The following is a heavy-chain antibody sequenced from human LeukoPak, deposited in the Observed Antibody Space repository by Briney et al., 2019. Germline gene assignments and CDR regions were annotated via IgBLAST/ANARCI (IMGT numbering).Heavy chain of an antibody. CDR1: GFTFSSYG. V-gene: IGHV3-33*01. J-gene: IGHJ4*02. CDR2: IWYDGSNK. CDR3: ARDHDCGGDCSPDY. Sequence: GRSLRLPCAASGFTFSSYGMHWVRQAPGKGLEWVAVIWYDGSNKYYADSVKGRFTISRDNYKNTLYLQMNSLRAEDTAVYYCARDHDCGGDCSPDYWGQGTLVTVSS. D-gene: IGHD2-21*02.